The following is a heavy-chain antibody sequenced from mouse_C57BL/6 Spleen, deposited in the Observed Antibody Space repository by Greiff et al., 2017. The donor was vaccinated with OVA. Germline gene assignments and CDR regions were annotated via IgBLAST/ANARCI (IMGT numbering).Heavy chain of an antibody. CDR3: ARSHDYDPFYAVDY. CDR1: GYAFTNYL. CDR2: INPGSGGT. D-gene: IGHD2-4*01. J-gene: IGHJ4*01. Sequence: VQLQQSGAELVRPGTSVKVSCKASGYAFTNYLIEWVKQRPGQGLEWIGVINPGSGGTNYNEKFKGKATLTADKSSSTAYMQLSSLTSEDSAVYFCARSHDYDPFYAVDYWGQGTSVTVSS. V-gene: IGHV1-54*01.